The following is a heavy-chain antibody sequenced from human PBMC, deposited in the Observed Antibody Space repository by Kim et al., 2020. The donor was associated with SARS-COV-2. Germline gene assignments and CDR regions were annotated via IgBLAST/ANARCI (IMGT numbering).Heavy chain of an antibody. CDR3: ARRRHEPTIFGVVITSQFDY. CDR2: INPNSGGT. V-gene: IGHV1-2*02. Sequence: ASVKVSCKASGYTFTGYYMHWVRQAPGQGLEWMGWINPNSGGTNYAQKFQGRVTMTRDTSISTAYMELSRLRSDDTAVYYCARRRHEPTIFGVVITSQFDYWGQGTLVTVSS. CDR1: GYTFTGYY. J-gene: IGHJ4*02. D-gene: IGHD3-3*01.